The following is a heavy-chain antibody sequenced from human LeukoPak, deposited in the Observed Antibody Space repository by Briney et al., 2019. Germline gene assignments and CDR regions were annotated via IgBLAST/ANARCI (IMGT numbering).Heavy chain of an antibody. Sequence: SETLSLTCAVYGGSFSGYYWSWLRQPPGKGLEWIGEINHSGSTNYNPSLKSRVTISVDTSKNQFSLKLSSVTAADTAVYYCARWSPVRARYYYYGMDVWGQGTTVTVSS. CDR1: GGSFSGYY. CDR2: INHSGST. V-gene: IGHV4-34*01. J-gene: IGHJ6*02. CDR3: ARWSPVRARYYYYGMDV.